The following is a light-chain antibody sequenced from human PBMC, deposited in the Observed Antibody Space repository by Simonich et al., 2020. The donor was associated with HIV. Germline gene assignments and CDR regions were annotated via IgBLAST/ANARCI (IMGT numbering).Light chain of an antibody. CDR3: SSYTSTNSWV. CDR2: DVS. V-gene: IGLV2-14*03. J-gene: IGLJ3*02. Sequence: QSALTQPASVSGSPGQSITISCTGTSGDVGGYNYVSWYQQHPGKAPKLMIYDVSARPSGVCNRFSGSKSGNTASLTISGLQAEDEADYYCSSYTSTNSWVFGGGTKVTVL. CDR1: SGDVGGYNY.